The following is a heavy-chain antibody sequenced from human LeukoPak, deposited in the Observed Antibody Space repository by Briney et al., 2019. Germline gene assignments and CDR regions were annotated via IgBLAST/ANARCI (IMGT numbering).Heavy chain of an antibody. J-gene: IGHJ4*02. V-gene: IGHV4-4*07. Sequence: PSETLSLTCTVSGGSISSYYWSWIRQPAGKGLEWIGRIYTSGSTNYNPSLKSRVTMSVDTSKNQLSLKLSSVTAADTAVYFCARDQRSSWYRDWGQGTLVTVSS. D-gene: IGHD6-13*01. CDR2: IYTSGST. CDR3: ARDQRSSWYRD. CDR1: GGSISSYY.